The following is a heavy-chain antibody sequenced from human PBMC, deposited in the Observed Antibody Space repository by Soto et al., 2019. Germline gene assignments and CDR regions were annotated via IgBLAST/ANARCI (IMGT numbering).Heavy chain of an antibody. CDR1: SGSISSYY. Sequence: PSETLSLTCTVSSGSISSYYCSWIRPPPLKGLEWIGYIYYDGSTYYNPSLKSRVTISFDTSKNQFSLKLSSVTAADTAVYYCARSHIVPRLFMYPYDYWGQGTPVTVSS. CDR2: IYYDGST. D-gene: IGHD6-6*01. CDR3: ARSHIVPRLFMYPYDY. V-gene: IGHV4-59*04. J-gene: IGHJ4*02.